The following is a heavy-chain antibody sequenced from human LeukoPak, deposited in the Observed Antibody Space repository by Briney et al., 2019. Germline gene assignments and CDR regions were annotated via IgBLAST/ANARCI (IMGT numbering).Heavy chain of an antibody. CDR1: GFTFSSYS. CDR3: AKTGTEDGYNIYFDH. J-gene: IGHJ4*02. V-gene: IGHV3-21*04. Sequence: GGSLRLSCAASGFTFSSYSMNWVRQAPGKGLEWVSSISSSSSYIYYADSVKGRFTIFRDNSKKTQYLQMNSLRGEDTAVYYCAKTGTEDGYNIYFDHWGQGTLVTVSS. CDR2: ISSSSSYI. D-gene: IGHD5-24*01.